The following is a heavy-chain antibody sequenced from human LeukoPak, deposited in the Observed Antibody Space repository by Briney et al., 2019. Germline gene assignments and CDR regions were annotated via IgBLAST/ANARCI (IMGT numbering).Heavy chain of an antibody. Sequence: SETLSLTCAVYGGSFSGYYWSWIRQPPGKGLEWIGEINHSGSTNSNPSLKRRGTVSVDTYTNQFSLKLSLVTVADTAVYYCARDNRGMATIPGGYSGQGALVTVSS. CDR1: GGSFSGYY. CDR2: INHSGST. D-gene: IGHD5-24*01. CDR3: ARDNRGMATIPGGY. V-gene: IGHV4-34*01. J-gene: IGHJ4*02.